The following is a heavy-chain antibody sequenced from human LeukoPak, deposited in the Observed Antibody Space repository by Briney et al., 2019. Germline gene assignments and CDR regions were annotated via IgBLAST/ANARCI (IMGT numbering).Heavy chain of an antibody. J-gene: IGHJ1*01. CDR1: GFSLSSYV. Sequence: GGSLRLSCAASGFSLSSYVMHWVRQAPGKGGGRVALISYDGAKEYYGDSVKGRFPISRDNSKNTVYLRMNSLRAKDTAVYYCARGGHIVVVTSGVLAEYFQHWGQGTLVTVTS. CDR2: ISYDGAKE. D-gene: IGHD2-21*02. V-gene: IGHV3-30-3*01. CDR3: ARGGHIVVVTSGVLAEYFQH.